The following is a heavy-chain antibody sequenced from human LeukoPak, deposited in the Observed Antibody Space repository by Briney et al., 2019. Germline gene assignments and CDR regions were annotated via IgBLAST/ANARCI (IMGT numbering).Heavy chain of an antibody. J-gene: IGHJ5*02. V-gene: IGHV1-69*01. Sequence: ASVKVSCKASGGTFSSYAISWVRQAPGQGLEWMGGIIPIFGTANYAQKFQGRVTITADESTSTAYMELSSLRSEDTAVYYCARDTDNDFWSGYRKVDPWGQGTLVTVSS. CDR2: IIPIFGTA. CDR1: GGTFSSYA. CDR3: ARDTDNDFWSGYRKVDP. D-gene: IGHD3-3*01.